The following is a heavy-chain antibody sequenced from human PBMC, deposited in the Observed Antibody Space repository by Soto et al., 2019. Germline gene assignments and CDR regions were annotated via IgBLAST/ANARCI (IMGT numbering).Heavy chain of an antibody. CDR2: ISYDGRNK. J-gene: IGHJ3*02. Sequence: QVQLVESGGGVVQPGRSLRLSCAASGFTFSSYPLHWVRQAPGKGLEWVEVISYDGRNKFYADSVKGRFTISRDNSKNPLYLQMNSLRADDTAGYYCANSRTLAVTEAFDIWGQGTMVTVSS. CDR3: ANSRTLAVTEAFDI. CDR1: GFTFSSYP. D-gene: IGHD6-19*01. V-gene: IGHV3-30-3*01.